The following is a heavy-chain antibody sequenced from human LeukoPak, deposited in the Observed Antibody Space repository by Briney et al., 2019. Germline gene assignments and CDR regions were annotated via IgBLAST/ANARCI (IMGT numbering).Heavy chain of an antibody. CDR3: ARDLGGGFDY. Sequence: PGGSLRLSCVASGFTFSSYDMHWVRQATGKGLEWVSAIGTAGDTYYPGSVKGRFTISRENAKNSLYLQMNSLRAGGTAVYYCARDLGGGFDYWGQGTLVTVSS. CDR2: IGTAGDT. V-gene: IGHV3-13*01. D-gene: IGHD3-16*01. J-gene: IGHJ4*02. CDR1: GFTFSSYD.